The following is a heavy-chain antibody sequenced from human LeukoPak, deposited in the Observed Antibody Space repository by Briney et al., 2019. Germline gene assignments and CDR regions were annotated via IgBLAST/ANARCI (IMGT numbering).Heavy chain of an antibody. Sequence: AGGSLRLSCAASGFTFSDYYMIWVRQAPGKGLEWVSYISSSGSTIYYADSVKGRFTISRDNAKTSLYLQMNSLRAEDTAVYYCGSNYFGSGSYYNYPDYWGQGTLVTVSS. V-gene: IGHV3-11*04. CDR3: GSNYFGSGSYYNYPDY. D-gene: IGHD3-10*01. J-gene: IGHJ4*02. CDR1: GFTFSDYY. CDR2: ISSSGSTI.